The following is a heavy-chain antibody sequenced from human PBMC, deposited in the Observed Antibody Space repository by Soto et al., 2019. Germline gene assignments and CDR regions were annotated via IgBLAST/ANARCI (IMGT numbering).Heavy chain of an antibody. D-gene: IGHD1-7*01. V-gene: IGHV3-23*01. CDR1: RFTLSSYA. CDR2: ISGSGGST. Sequence: EVQLLESGGGLVQPGESLRLSCAASRFTLSSYAMTWVRQAPGKGLEWVSGISGSGGSTTYADSVKGRFTISRDNSKNTMYLKMNNQRAEETAVYYYAKALGLELQGNFYFDYWGQGTLVTVSS. J-gene: IGHJ4*02. CDR3: AKALGLELQGNFYFDY.